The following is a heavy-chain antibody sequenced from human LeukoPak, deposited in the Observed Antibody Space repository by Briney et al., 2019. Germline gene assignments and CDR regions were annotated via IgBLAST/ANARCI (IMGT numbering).Heavy chain of an antibody. Sequence: GGSLRLSCAASGITFRSYGMHWVRQAPGKGLEWVAAISYDGSHKYYADSVKGRFSISRDNSKNTLYLQMNSLRADDTAVYYCAKGARGDTVTSIVGLNWFDPWGQGTLVTVSS. J-gene: IGHJ5*02. V-gene: IGHV3-30*18. CDR3: AKGARGDTVTSIVGLNWFDP. D-gene: IGHD4-17*01. CDR2: ISYDGSHK. CDR1: GITFRSYG.